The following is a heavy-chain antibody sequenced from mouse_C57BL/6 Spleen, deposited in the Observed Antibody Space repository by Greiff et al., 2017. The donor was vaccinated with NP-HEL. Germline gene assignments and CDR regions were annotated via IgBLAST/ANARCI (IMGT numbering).Heavy chain of an antibody. CDR1: GYTFTEYT. Sequence: VQLQQSGAELVKPGASVKLSCKASGYTFTEYTIHWVKQRSGQGLEWIGWFYPGSGSIKYNEKFKDKATLTADKSSSTVYMELSRLTSEDSAVYFCARQPQTAQATYWYFDVWGTGTTVTVSS. CDR2: FYPGSGSI. V-gene: IGHV1-62-2*01. D-gene: IGHD3-2*02. CDR3: ARQPQTAQATYWYFDV. J-gene: IGHJ1*03.